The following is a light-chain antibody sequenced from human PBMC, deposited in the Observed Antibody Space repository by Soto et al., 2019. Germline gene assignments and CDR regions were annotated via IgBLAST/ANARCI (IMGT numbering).Light chain of an antibody. Sequence: IVMTQSPDSLAVSLCESATINCKSNQSVLYSSNNKNYLDWYQKKPGQPPKLLPYWASTREFGVPDRFSGSGSGTDFTLTISSLQTEDVAVYYCQQYYTTPRTFGHGTKVDI. J-gene: IGKJ1*01. V-gene: IGKV4-1*01. CDR2: WAS. CDR1: QSVLYSSNNKNY. CDR3: QQYYTTPRT.